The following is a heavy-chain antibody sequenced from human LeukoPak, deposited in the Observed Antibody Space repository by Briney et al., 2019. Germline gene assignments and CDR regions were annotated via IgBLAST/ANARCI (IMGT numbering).Heavy chain of an antibody. CDR3: ARGPSSANFLHFDY. CDR2: ISSSGTSI. CDR1: GFTLSNYE. Sequence: GGSLRLSCAASGFTLSNYEENWGCQAPAKGLERVSYISSSGTSIYYADSVKGRFTISRDNAKNSLYLQMNSLRAEDTAVYYCARGPSSANFLHFDYWGQGTLVTVSS. V-gene: IGHV3-48*03. D-gene: IGHD2-2*01. J-gene: IGHJ4*02.